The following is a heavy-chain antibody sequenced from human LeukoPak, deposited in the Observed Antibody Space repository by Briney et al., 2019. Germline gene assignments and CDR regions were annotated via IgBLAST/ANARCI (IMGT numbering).Heavy chain of an antibody. CDR2: IYYSGST. CDR1: GVSISSSSYY. V-gene: IGHV4-39*01. Sequence: TSETLSLTCTVSGVSISSSSYYWGWIRQPPGKGLEWIGSIYYSGSTYYNPSLKSRVTISVDTSKNQFSLKLSSVTAADTAVYYCARLYDSSGYYYAVSDYWGQGTLVTVSS. D-gene: IGHD3-22*01. J-gene: IGHJ4*02. CDR3: ARLYDSSGYYYAVSDY.